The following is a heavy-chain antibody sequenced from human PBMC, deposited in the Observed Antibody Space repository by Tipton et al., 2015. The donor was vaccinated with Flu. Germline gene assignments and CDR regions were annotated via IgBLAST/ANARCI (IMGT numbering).Heavy chain of an antibody. Sequence: QLVQSGAEVKKPGESLKISCKGSGYSFTSYWIGWVRQMPGKGLEWMGIIYPGDSDTRYSPSFQGQVTISADKSISTAYLQWSSLKASDTAMYYCARIQGYDFWSGGNWYFDLWGRGTLVTVSS. D-gene: IGHD3-3*01. J-gene: IGHJ2*01. CDR1: GYSFTSYW. V-gene: IGHV5-51*01. CDR2: IYPGDSDT. CDR3: ARIQGYDFWSGGNWYFDL.